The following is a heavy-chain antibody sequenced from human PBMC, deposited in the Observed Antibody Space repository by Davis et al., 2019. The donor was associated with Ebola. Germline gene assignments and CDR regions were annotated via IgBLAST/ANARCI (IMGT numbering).Heavy chain of an antibody. V-gene: IGHV4-4*08. CDR2: IYTSGST. D-gene: IGHD2/OR15-2a*01. CDR3: ARRQYSPLYYFDY. J-gene: IGHJ4*02. Sequence: PSETLSLTCAVYGGSFSGYYWSWIRQPPGKGLEWIGRIYTSGSTNYNPSLKSRVTISVDTSKNQFSLKLSSVTAADTAVYYCARRQYSPLYYFDYWGQGTLVTVSS. CDR1: GGSFSGYY.